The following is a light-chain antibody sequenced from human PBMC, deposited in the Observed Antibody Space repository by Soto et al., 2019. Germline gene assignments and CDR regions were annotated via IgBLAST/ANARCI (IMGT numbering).Light chain of an antibody. V-gene: IGLV1-51*01. CDR1: SSNIGNNY. CDR3: GTWDSSLSAGPSVV. Sequence: QSVLTQPPSVSAAPGQKVTISCSGSSSNIGNNYVSWYQQLPGTAPKLLIYDNNKRPSGIPDRFSGSKSGTSATLGITGLQTGDEADYYCGTWDSSLSAGPSVVFGGGTQLTVL. CDR2: DNN. J-gene: IGLJ2*01.